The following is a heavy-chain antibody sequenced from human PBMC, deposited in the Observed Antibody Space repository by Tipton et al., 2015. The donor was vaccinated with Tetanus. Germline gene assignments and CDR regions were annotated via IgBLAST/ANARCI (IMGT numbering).Heavy chain of an antibody. CDR3: ARGSRYCFDY. V-gene: IGHV4-31*03. CDR1: GDSISSGGYY. CDR2: IQYTGST. Sequence: TLSLTCTVSGDSISSGGYYWSWIRQHPGKGLEWIGYIQYTGSTYNNPSLKSRVSISVDTSKNQFSLKLSSVTAADTAVYYCARGSRYCFDYWGQGTLVTVSS. J-gene: IGHJ4*02.